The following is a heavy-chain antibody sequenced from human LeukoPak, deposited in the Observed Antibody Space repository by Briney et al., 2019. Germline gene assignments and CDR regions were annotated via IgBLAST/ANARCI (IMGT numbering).Heavy chain of an antibody. J-gene: IGHJ5*02. Sequence: ASVKVSCKASGYTFTSYGISWVRQAPGQGLEWMGWISAYNGNTNYAQKLQGRVTMTTDTSTSTAYMELRSLRSDDTAVYYCARDPPQRLRLRGWFDPWGQGTLVTVSS. V-gene: IGHV1-18*01. CDR1: GYTFTSYG. CDR2: ISAYNGNT. D-gene: IGHD6-25*01. CDR3: ARDPPQRLRLRGWFDP.